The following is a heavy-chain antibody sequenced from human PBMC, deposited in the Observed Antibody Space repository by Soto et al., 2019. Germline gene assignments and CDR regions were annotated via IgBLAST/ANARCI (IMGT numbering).Heavy chain of an antibody. Sequence: GGSLRLSCAASGFTFSSYDMHWVRQATGKGLEWVSAIGTAGDTYYPGSLKGRFTIARENVKNSLYLQMNSLRAEDTAVYYCARVRSGELLYTYYGMDVWGQGTTVTVSS. CDR2: IGTAGDT. D-gene: IGHD3-10*01. J-gene: IGHJ6*02. V-gene: IGHV3-13*01. CDR3: ARVRSGELLYTYYGMDV. CDR1: GFTFSSYD.